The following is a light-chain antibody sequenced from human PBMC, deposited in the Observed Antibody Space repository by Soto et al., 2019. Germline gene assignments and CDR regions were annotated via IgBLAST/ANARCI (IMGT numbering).Light chain of an antibody. CDR3: SSWTSSTTQV. J-gene: IGLJ3*02. V-gene: IGLV2-14*01. CDR1: SSDVGGFDF. CDR2: EVN. Sequence: QSALTQPASVSGSLGQSITISCTGTSSDVGGFDFVSWYQQHPGKAPKLMIYEVNNRPSGVSNRFSASKSGNTASLTISGLQAEDEADYYCSSWTSSTTQVLGGGTKVTVL.